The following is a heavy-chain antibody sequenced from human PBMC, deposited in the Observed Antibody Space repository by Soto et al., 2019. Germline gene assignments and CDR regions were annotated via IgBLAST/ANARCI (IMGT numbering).Heavy chain of an antibody. V-gene: IGHV4-31*03. CDR2: IDYSGRT. J-gene: IGHJ4*02. Sequence: QVQLQESGPGLVKPSQTLSLTCTVSGGSISSGGYFWSWVRQHPGKGLEWIGNIDYSGRTYYNPSLKSRVNISVDTSKNQFSLKLSSVTAAATAVYYCAIFAKEDNPKVVSWYYLDYWGPGTRGSVSS. D-gene: IGHD2-8*02. CDR3: AIFAKEDNPKVVSWYYLDY. CDR1: GGSISSGGYF.